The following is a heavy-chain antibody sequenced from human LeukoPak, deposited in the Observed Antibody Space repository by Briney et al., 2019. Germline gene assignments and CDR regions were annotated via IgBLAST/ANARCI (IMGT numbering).Heavy chain of an antibody. CDR2: VNSDGSST. Sequence: GGSLRLSCAASGFAFSSYWLHWVRQAPGKGLVWVSRVNSDGSSTNYADSVEGRFTVSRDNSKNTLYLQMNSLKPEDTAVYYCANLARPLDYWGQGALVTVSS. CDR3: ANLARPLDY. V-gene: IGHV3-74*01. J-gene: IGHJ4*02. CDR1: GFAFSSYW. D-gene: IGHD6-6*01.